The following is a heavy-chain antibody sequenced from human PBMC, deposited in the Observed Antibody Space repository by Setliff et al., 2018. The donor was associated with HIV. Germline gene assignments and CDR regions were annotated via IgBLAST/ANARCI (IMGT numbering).Heavy chain of an antibody. J-gene: IGHJ4*02. D-gene: IGHD3-9*01. CDR2: IYYSVSIT. Sequence: SENLSLTCTVSGTYISNYYWSWIRQPPGKGLEWIGSIYYSVSITKFNPSLKSRVTISVDTSKNQFSLNLNSVTAADTAVYYCARWTPKMGYDPAGYFTYYFDYWGLGALVTVSS. CDR1: GTYISNYY. CDR3: ARWTPKMGYDPAGYFTYYFDY. V-gene: IGHV4-59*01.